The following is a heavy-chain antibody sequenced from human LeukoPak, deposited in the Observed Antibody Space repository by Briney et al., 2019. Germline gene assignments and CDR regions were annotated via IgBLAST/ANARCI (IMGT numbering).Heavy chain of an antibody. CDR3: ACRKYYSTWSDP. CDR1: GYDFSTYW. Sequence: GESLKISCKSFGYDFSTYWIGWVRQVPGEGLEWMGIIYPADSTTHYSRSFQGQVTISVDKSISTAYLQWSSLKASDTAMYYCACRKYYSTWSDPWGQGTLVTV. CDR2: IYPADSTT. D-gene: IGHD3-10*01. V-gene: IGHV5-51*01. J-gene: IGHJ5*02.